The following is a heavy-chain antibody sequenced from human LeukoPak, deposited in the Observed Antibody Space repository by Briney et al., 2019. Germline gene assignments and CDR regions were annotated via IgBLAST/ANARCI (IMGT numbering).Heavy chain of an antibody. Sequence: SETLSLTCTVSGGSISSYYWSWIRQPPGKGLEWIGYIYYSGSTNYNPSLKSRVTISVDTSKNQFSLKLSSVTAADTAVYYCAREIVATIKGDYYYYGMDVWGQGTTVTVSS. J-gene: IGHJ6*02. CDR1: GGSISSYY. CDR3: AREIVATIKGDYYYYGMDV. V-gene: IGHV4-59*12. D-gene: IGHD5-12*01. CDR2: IYYSGST.